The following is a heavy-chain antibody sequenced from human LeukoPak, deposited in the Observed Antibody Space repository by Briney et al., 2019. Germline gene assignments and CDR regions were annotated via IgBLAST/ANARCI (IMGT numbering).Heavy chain of an antibody. CDR1: GFTFSNYW. CDR3: ARDLSGPSFY. D-gene: IGHD2-15*01. J-gene: IGHJ4*02. CDR2: IKPDGNEK. V-gene: IGHV3-7*01. Sequence: GGSLRLSCAASGFTFSNYWMSWLRQAPGRGLEWVANIKPDGNEKYFVDSVRGRFTISRDNAKNSLYLQMNSLRAEDTAVYFCARDLSGPSFYWGQGTQVTVSS.